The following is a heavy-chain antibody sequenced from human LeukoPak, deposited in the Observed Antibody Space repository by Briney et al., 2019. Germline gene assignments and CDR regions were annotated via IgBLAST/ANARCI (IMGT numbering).Heavy chain of an antibody. CDR1: GFTFNTYT. CDR2: ITARGDGT. J-gene: IGHJ4*02. D-gene: IGHD3-10*01. CDR3: AKGTERYREVSSFDF. V-gene: IGHV3-23*01. Sequence: PGGSLRLSCAASGFTFNTYTMNWVRQAPGKGLEWVSAITARGDGTYYADLVKGRFTISRDNSKNTLYLQMNSLRAEDSAAYYCAKGTERYREVSSFDFWGRGTLVTVSS.